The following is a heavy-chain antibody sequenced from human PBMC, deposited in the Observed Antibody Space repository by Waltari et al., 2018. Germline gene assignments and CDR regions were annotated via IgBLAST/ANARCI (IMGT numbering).Heavy chain of an antibody. CDR3: ARGRATYYDFWSGYYFDY. Sequence: QVQLQESGPGLVKPSETLSHTCAVSGYSISSGYYWGWNRQPPGTGPEWIGSIYHSGSTYYNPSLKSRVTISVDTSKNQFSLKLSSVTAADTAVYYCARGRATYYDFWSGYYFDYWGQGTLVTVSS. V-gene: IGHV4-38-2*01. D-gene: IGHD3-3*01. CDR2: IYHSGST. CDR1: GYSISSGYY. J-gene: IGHJ4*02.